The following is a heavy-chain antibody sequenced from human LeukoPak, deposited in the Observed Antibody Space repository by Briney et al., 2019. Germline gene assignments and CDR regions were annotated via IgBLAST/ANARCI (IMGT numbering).Heavy chain of an antibody. Sequence: SETLSLTCTVSGGSISSSSYYWNWIRQPPGKGLEWIGYIDYSGSTNYNPSLKSRVTISVDTSKNQFFLKLSSLTAADTAVYYCARFGAAAALVEYWGQGTLVTVSS. CDR2: IDYSGST. J-gene: IGHJ4*02. D-gene: IGHD6-13*01. CDR3: ARFGAAAALVEY. V-gene: IGHV4-61*05. CDR1: GGSISSSSYY.